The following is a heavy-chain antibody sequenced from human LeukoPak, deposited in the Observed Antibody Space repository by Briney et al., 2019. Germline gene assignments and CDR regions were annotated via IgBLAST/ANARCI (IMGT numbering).Heavy chain of an antibody. CDR1: GFTFSSYS. J-gene: IGHJ4*02. V-gene: IGHV3-21*01. CDR2: ISSSSSYI. D-gene: IGHD4/OR15-4a*01. Sequence: PGGSLRLSCAASGFTFSSYSMNWVRQAPGKGLEWVSSISSSSSYIYYADSVKGRFTISRHNAKNSLYLQMTSLTAEETAVYYCARYGGTDYCGPGTLVTVSS. CDR3: ARYGGTDY.